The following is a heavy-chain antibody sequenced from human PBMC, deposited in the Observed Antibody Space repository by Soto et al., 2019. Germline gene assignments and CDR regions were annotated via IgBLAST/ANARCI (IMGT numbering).Heavy chain of an antibody. J-gene: IGHJ4*02. V-gene: IGHV3-33*01. CDR3: ARDRNDMADY. CDR2: IWYDGSNK. CDR1: GFTFSSYV. D-gene: IGHD1-1*01. Sequence: GSLRLSCAASGFTFSSYVMHWVRQAPVKGLEWVAIIWYDGSNKYYADSVKGRFNISRDNSENTLFLQMISLRAEGTAVYYCARDRNDMADYWGQGKLLTVSS.